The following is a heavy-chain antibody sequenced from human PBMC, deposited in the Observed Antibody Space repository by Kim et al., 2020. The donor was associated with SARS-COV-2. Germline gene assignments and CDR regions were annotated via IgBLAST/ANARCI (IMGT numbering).Heavy chain of an antibody. D-gene: IGHD2-15*01. CDR3: ATRLGYCSSSNCFGY. J-gene: IGHJ4*02. V-gene: IGHV3-21*01. CDR1: GFIFSTYS. CDR2: ISSSSSFI. Sequence: GGSLRLSCAASGFIFSTYSMNWVRQAPGKGLEWVSSISSSSSFIYYADSVKGRFTISRDNAKNSLYLQMNSLRAEETAVYYCATRLGYCSSSNCFGYWGQGALVTVSS.